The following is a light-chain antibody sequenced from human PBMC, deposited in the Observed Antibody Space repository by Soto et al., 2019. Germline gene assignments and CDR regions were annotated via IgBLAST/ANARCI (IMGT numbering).Light chain of an antibody. V-gene: IGKV3-11*01. CDR1: QSVSSY. CDR2: DAS. Sequence: EIVLTQSPATLSLSPGERATLSCRASQSVSSYLAWYQQKAGQTPRLLIYDASNRATGIPARFSGSGSGTDFTLTISSLEPADFAVYYCQQRSNWPRSITFGQETRLEIK. CDR3: QQRSNWPRSIT. J-gene: IGKJ5*01.